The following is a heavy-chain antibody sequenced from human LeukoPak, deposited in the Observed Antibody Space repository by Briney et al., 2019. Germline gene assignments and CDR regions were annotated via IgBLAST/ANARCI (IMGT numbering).Heavy chain of an antibody. D-gene: IGHD3-10*01. J-gene: IGHJ4*02. CDR3: ARDIHYYGSGSYSYFDY. CDR2: IYYSGST. V-gene: IGHV4-59*01. CDR1: GGSISSYY. Sequence: SETLSLTCTVSGGSISSYYWSWIRQPPGKGLEWIGYIYYSGSTNYNPPLKSRVTISVDTSKNQFSLKLSSVTAADTAVYYCARDIHYYGSGSYSYFDYWGQGTLVTVSS.